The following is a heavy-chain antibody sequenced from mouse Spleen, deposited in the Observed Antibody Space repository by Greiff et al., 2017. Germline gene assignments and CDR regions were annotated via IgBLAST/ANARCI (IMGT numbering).Heavy chain of an antibody. CDR2: ISNGGGST. CDR1: GFTFSDYY. J-gene: IGHJ3*01. V-gene: IGHV5-12*02. D-gene: IGHD2-2*01. Sequence: EVQVVESGGGLVQPGGSLKLSCATSGFTFSDYYMYWVRQTPEKRLEWVAYISNGGGSTYYPDTVKGRFTISRDNAKNTLYLQMSRLKSEDTAMYYCARLGGYDEEFAYWGQGTLVTVSA. CDR3: ARLGGYDEEFAY.